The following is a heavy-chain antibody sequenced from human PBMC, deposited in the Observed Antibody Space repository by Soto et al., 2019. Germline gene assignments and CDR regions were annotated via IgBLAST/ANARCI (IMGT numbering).Heavy chain of an antibody. V-gene: IGHV3-74*01. Sequence: EVQLVESGGGLVQPGGSLRLSCAASGFTFSNYWMHWVRQVPGKGLVWVSRINSDGSTNYADSVKGRFTISRDNAKNTLYLQMTSLRVEDTAVYYCARDSPMVRGVGFDYWGQGTLVTVSS. CDR2: INSDGST. D-gene: IGHD3-10*01. CDR1: GFTFSNYW. CDR3: ARDSPMVRGVGFDY. J-gene: IGHJ4*02.